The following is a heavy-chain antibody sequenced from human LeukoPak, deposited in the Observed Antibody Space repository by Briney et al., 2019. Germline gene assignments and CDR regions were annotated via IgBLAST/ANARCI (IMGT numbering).Heavy chain of an antibody. CDR3: ARPLRVTMIRGAAFRASSDFDP. Sequence: ASVKVSCKSSGYTFSGCYIHWVRQAPGQGLEWMGLINPNTGGTKYAQRFQDRVTMTRDTSISTAYMEVSRLRYEDTAVYYCARPLRVTMIRGAAFRASSDFDPWGQGTLVTVSS. D-gene: IGHD3-10*01. V-gene: IGHV1-2*02. CDR1: GYTFSGCY. CDR2: INPNTGGT. J-gene: IGHJ5*02.